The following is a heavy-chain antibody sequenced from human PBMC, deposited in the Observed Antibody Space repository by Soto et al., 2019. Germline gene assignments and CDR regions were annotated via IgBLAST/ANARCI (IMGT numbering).Heavy chain of an antibody. V-gene: IGHV1-18*04. CDR2: ISAYNGHT. Sequence: QVQLVQSGAEVKKTGASVKVSCRSSGYTFTNYGINWVRQAPGQGVEWMGWISAYNGHTNYAQMLQGRVTMTTDTSTSTAYMELRSLRSGDPAVYYCARGIGGVGTKNPHFDYWGQGTLVTVSS. D-gene: IGHD1-26*01. J-gene: IGHJ4*02. CDR3: ARGIGGVGTKNPHFDY. CDR1: GYTFTNYG.